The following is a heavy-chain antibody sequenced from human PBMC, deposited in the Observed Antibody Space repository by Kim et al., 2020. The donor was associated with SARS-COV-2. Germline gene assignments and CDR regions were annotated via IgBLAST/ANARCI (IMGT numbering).Heavy chain of an antibody. Sequence: YAQKFQGRVTITADKSTSTAYMELSSLRSEDTAVYYCARDGIAAGGGFDYWGQGTLVTVSS. CDR3: ARDGIAAGGGFDY. V-gene: IGHV1-69*04. J-gene: IGHJ4*02. D-gene: IGHD6-13*01.